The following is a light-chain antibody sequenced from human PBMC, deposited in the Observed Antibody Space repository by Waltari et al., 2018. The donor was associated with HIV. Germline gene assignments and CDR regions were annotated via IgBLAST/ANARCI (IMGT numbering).Light chain of an antibody. Sequence: QSVLTQPPSASGTPGQRVTVSCSGSSSNIGSNTVNWYQQLPGTAPKLLIYSNNPRPSGVPYRFSGSKSGTSASLAISVLQSEDEADYYCAAWDDSLNGPVFGGGTKLTVL. J-gene: IGLJ3*02. V-gene: IGLV1-44*01. CDR3: AAWDDSLNGPV. CDR2: SNN. CDR1: SSNIGSNT.